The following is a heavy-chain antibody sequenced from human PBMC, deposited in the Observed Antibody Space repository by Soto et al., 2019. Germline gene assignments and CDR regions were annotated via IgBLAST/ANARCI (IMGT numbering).Heavy chain of an antibody. V-gene: IGHV1-8*01. CDR1: GYTFTSYD. CDR2: MNPNSGNT. D-gene: IGHD1-26*01. CDR3: ARDKDRLQLGGNYYYMLDV. Sequence: ASVKVSCKASGYTFTSYDINWVRQATGQGLEWMGWMNPNSGNTDYAQKFQGRVTITADESTSTAYMELSGLRSDDTAVYYCARDKDRLQLGGNYYYMLDVWGQGTTVTVSS. J-gene: IGHJ6*02.